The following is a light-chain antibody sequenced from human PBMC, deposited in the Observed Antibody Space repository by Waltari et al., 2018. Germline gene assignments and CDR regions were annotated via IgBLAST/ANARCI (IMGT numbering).Light chain of an antibody. V-gene: IGKV1-9*01. Sequence: DIQLTQSPSFLSASVGDRVTITCRASQGISSYLAWYQQKPGKAPKLLINAASTLQSGVPSMFSGSGSGTEFTLTISSLQPEDYATYYCQQVNSYPLTFGGGTKVEIK. CDR1: QGISSY. CDR2: AAS. J-gene: IGKJ4*01. CDR3: QQVNSYPLT.